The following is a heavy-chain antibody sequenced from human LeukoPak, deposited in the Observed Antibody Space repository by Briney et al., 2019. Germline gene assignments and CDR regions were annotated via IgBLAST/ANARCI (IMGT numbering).Heavy chain of an antibody. CDR3: ARGTRGYSYGRFDY. J-gene: IGHJ4*02. CDR1: GFTVSSYY. CDR2: TDSGDAT. Sequence: PGGSLRLSCAASGFTVSSYYMSWVRQAPGKGLEWVSLTDSGDATYYADSVKGRFTVSRDNSKNTLFLQMNSLRAEDTAVYYCARGTRGYSYGRFDYWGQGTLVTVSS. V-gene: IGHV3-53*01. D-gene: IGHD5-18*01.